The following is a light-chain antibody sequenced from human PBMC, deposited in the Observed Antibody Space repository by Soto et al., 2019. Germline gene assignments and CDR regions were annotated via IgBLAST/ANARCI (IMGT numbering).Light chain of an antibody. Sequence: EIVLTQSPATLSLSPGERATLSCRASQSVGSYLACYQQKPGQAPRLLIYDASNRATGIPARFSGSGSGTDFTLTISSLEPEDFAVYFCQQRSNWLTFGGGTKVEIK. CDR2: DAS. CDR1: QSVGSY. V-gene: IGKV3-11*01. CDR3: QQRSNWLT. J-gene: IGKJ4*01.